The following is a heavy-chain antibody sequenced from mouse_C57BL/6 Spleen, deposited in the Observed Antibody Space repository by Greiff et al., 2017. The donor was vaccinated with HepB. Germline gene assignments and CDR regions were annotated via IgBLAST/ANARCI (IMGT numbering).Heavy chain of an antibody. CDR1: GYSFTDYN. Sequence: VQLQQSGPELVKPGASVKISCKASGYSFTDYNMNWVKQSNGKSLEWIGVINPNYGTTSYNQKFKGKATLTVDQFSSTAYLQLNSRTSEDSAVYYCAREGITTVVRYFDVWGKGTTVTVSS. CDR3: AREGITTVVRYFDV. J-gene: IGHJ1*03. V-gene: IGHV1-39*01. CDR2: INPNYGTT. D-gene: IGHD1-1*01.